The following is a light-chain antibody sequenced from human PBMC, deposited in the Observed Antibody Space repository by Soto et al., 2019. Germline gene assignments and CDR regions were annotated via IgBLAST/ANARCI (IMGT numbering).Light chain of an antibody. CDR1: QGIGNY. V-gene: IGKV1-17*03. CDR2: TAS. Sequence: IPLSQSPAAMSAPVGDTGPSMCRARQGIGNYLAWFQQTPGKVPKRLIYTASSLESGVPSRFSGSGSGTEFTLTISSLQPEDFATYYCLQHDSYPITFGQGTRLEIK. J-gene: IGKJ5*01. CDR3: LQHDSYPIT.